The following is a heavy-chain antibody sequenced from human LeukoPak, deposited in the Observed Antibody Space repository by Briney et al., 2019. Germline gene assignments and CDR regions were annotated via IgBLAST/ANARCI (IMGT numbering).Heavy chain of an antibody. V-gene: IGHV1-2*02. CDR1: GYTFTGYY. CDR3: ARALLTYSSGWYGGGY. CDR2: INPNSGGT. Sequence: ASVKVSCKASGYTFTGYYMHWVRQAPGQGLEWMGWINPNSGGTNYAQKFQGRVTMTRDTSMSTAYMELSRLRSDDTAVYYCARALLTYSSGWYGGGYWGQGTLVTVSS. J-gene: IGHJ4*02. D-gene: IGHD6-19*01.